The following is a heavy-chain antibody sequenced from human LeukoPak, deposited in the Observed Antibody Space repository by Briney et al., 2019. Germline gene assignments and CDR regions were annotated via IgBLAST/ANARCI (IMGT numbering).Heavy chain of an antibody. CDR2: IIPIFGTA. CDR3: ARDGYCSGGSCYSVS. Sequence: SVKVSCKASGGTFSSYAISWVRQAPGQGLEWMGRIIPIFGTANYAQKFQGRVTISTDESTSTAYMELSSLRSEDTAVYYCARDGYCSGGSCYSVSWGQGTLVTVSS. CDR1: GGTFSSYA. J-gene: IGHJ5*02. D-gene: IGHD2-15*01. V-gene: IGHV1-69*05.